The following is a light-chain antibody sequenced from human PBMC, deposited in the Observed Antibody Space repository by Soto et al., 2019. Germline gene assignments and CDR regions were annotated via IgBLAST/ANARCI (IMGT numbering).Light chain of an antibody. V-gene: IGLV2-14*03. CDR1: SRDVGGDNY. CDR3: SAYTSSSTRV. J-gene: IGLJ3*02. CDR2: DVT. Sequence: QSALTQPASVSGSPGQSITISCTGTSRDVGGDNYVSWYHHHPGKAPKLMIYDVTNRPSGGSNRFSGSKSGNTASLTISGLHAEDEADYYCSAYTSSSTRVFGGGTQLTVL.